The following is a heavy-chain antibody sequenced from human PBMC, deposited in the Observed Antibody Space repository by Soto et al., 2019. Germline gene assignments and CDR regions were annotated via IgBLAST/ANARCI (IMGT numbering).Heavy chain of an antibody. V-gene: IGHV5-51*01. D-gene: IGHD6-13*01. CDR3: ARQEGLALNPSSSSPLYYHYGMDV. Sequence: PGESLKISCKGSGYSFASYWIGWVRQMPGKGLEWMGIIYPGGSETRYSPAIQGQDTIPAEESIRSAYLQWTSLKASDTAMYYGARQEGLALNPSSSSPLYYHYGMDVWGQGTTVTVSS. CDR2: IYPGGSET. CDR1: GYSFASYW. J-gene: IGHJ6*02.